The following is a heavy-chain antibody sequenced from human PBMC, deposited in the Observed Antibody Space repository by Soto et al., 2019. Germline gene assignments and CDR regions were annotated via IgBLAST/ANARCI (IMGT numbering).Heavy chain of an antibody. CDR3: ARGDYYDTSGPFSDVFDI. J-gene: IGHJ3*02. CDR2: VYFSGST. V-gene: IGHV4-61*01. Sequence: LETLSLTCSVSGGSVRSGNYYWSWIRQPPGKGLERIGYVYFSGSTNYNPSLKSRFTISRDNAKNSIYLQMNSLRVDDTAVYYCARGDYYDTSGPFSDVFDIWGQGTMVTVSS. CDR1: GGSVRSGNYY. D-gene: IGHD3-16*01.